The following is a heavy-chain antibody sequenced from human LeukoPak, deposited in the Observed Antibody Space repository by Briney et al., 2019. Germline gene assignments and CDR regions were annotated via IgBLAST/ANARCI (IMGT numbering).Heavy chain of an antibody. J-gene: IGHJ3*02. CDR3: ARSITIFGVVIIRGAFDI. CDR2: IDWDDDK. V-gene: IGHV2-70*11. CDR1: GGSFSGYY. D-gene: IGHD3-3*01. Sequence: TLSLTCAVYGGSFSGYYWSWIRQPPGKALEWLARIDWDDDKYYSTSLKTRLTISKDTSKNQVVLTMTNMDPVDTATYYCARSITIFGVVIIRGAFDIWGQGTMVTVSS.